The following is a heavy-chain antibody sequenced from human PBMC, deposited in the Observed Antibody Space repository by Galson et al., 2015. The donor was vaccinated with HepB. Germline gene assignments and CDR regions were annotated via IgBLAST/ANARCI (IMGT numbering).Heavy chain of an antibody. D-gene: IGHD2-15*01. CDR1: GYTFTSYY. V-gene: IGHV1-46*04. J-gene: IGHJ4*02. CDR3: ARDSFACNGDCFAY. Sequence: SVKVSCKASGYTFTSYYMHWVRQAPGQGHEWMGIINPNGGSTTYAQKLPGRVTMTRDTSTSTVHMELRSLRSEDTAMYYRARDSFACNGDCFAYWGQGTLVTVSS. CDR2: INPNGGST.